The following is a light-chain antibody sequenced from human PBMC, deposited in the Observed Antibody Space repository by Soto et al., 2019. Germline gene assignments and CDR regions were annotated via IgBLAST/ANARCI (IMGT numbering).Light chain of an antibody. V-gene: IGKV3D-15*01. CDR2: DAS. J-gene: IGKJ4*01. CDR3: QQYIRWPRT. CDR1: QDVSSK. Sequence: ELVVTQSPATLSVSPGERVTLSCRTSQDVSSKLAWYQQKAGQAPSLLIYDASTRATGTPARFSGSGSGTDFTLAVSSLPSEDYAVYFWQQYIRWPRTFGGGTKVEIK.